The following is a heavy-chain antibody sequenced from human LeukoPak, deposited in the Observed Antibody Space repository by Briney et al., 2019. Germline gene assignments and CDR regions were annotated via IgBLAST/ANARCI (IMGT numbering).Heavy chain of an antibody. V-gene: IGHV4-59*01. Sequence: PSETPSLTCTVSGGSFSNYYWSWIRQPPGKGLEWIGFIYYSGSTNYNPSLKSRVTISVDRTKNQFSLKLSSVSAADTAVYYCARVTDTAMGHFMDVWGQGTTVTVSS. D-gene: IGHD5-18*01. J-gene: IGHJ6*02. CDR3: ARVTDTAMGHFMDV. CDR2: IYYSGST. CDR1: GGSFSNYY.